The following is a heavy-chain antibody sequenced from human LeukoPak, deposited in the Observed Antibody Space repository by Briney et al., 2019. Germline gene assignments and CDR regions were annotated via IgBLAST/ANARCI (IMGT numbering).Heavy chain of an antibody. CDR3: ARERNDYVWGSYRYTPIGFDP. CDR1: GFTFSSYG. J-gene: IGHJ5*02. V-gene: IGHV3-33*01. CDR2: IWYDGSNK. D-gene: IGHD3-16*02. Sequence: GGSLRLSCAASGFTFSSYGMPWVRQAPGKGLEWVAVIWYDGSNKYYADSVKGRFTISRDNSKNTLYLQMNSLRAEDTAVYYCARERNDYVWGSYRYTPIGFDPWGQGTLVTVSS.